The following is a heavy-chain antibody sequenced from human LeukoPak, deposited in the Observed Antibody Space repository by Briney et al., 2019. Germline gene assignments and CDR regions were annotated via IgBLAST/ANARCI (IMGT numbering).Heavy chain of an antibody. CDR2: IYYSGNT. CDR1: GGSISPYY. J-gene: IGHJ6*03. CDR3: ARDSDSSAIRGFYYYYYMDV. V-gene: IGHV4-59*12. Sequence: SETLSLTCTVSGGSISPYYWSWIRQPPGKGLEWLGYIYYSGNTDYNPSLKSRVAISVDTSKNQFSLKLSSVTAADTAVYYCARDSDSSAIRGFYYYYYMDVWGKGTTVTVSS. D-gene: IGHD4-11*01.